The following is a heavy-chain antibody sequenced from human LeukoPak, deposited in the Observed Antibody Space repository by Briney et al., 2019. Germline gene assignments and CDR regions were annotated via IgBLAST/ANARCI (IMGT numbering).Heavy chain of an antibody. CDR1: GFTFTSYS. V-gene: IGHV3-23*01. CDR3: AKGGKWDVTPFDY. J-gene: IGHJ4*02. CDR2: ISGGGGST. D-gene: IGHD1-26*01. Sequence: GGSLRLSCAASGFTFTSYSMNWVRQAPGKGLEWVSAISGGGGSTYYADSVKGRFTISRDNSKNTLYLQVNSLRAEDTAVYYCAKGGKWDVTPFDYWGQGTLVTVSS.